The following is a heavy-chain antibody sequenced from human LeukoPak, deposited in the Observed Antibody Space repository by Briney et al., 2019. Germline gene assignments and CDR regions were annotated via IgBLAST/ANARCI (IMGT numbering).Heavy chain of an antibody. D-gene: IGHD3-10*01. CDR2: ISGYNGNA. CDR1: GYTLTSYG. V-gene: IGHV1-18*01. J-gene: IGHJ4*02. Sequence: ASVKVSCKASGYTLTSYGISWVRQAPGQGLEWMGWISGYNGNANYEQKVQGRVTMTTDTSTNTAYMELRSLRSDDTAVYYCARTYGGSGSYWAYYFDYWGQGTLVTVSS. CDR3: ARTYGGSGSYWAYYFDY.